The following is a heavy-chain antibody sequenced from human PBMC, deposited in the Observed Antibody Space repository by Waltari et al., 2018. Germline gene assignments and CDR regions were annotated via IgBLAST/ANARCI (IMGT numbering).Heavy chain of an antibody. CDR1: VYSVTSYH. CDR2: IHSRYGLT. V-gene: IGHV1-46*01. D-gene: IGHD4-4*01. J-gene: IGHJ4*02. Sequence: QVQLVQSGAEVKKPGASVKLSCKQSVYSVTSYHVHWVRQAPGQGLEWRCIIHSRYGLTNYQETFQGRITLTRDTSTSTVYMELSSLRSNDTAVYYCASDYFDNSGKYFDFGYWGQGTLVTVSS. CDR3: ASDYFDNSGKYFDFGY.